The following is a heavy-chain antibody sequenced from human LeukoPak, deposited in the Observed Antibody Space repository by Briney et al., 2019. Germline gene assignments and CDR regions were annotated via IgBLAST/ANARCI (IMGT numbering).Heavy chain of an antibody. CDR2: IRINRYGGTT. D-gene: IGHD5-12*01. Sequence: PGRSLILSCRGSGFTFADHAMSWFRQAPGKGLEWVGFIRINRYGGTTEYAASVKGRFIISRDDSKSIVSLQMNSLKTEDTAVYFCARDGYGGWGQGTLVTVSS. CDR3: ARDGYGG. J-gene: IGHJ4*02. CDR1: GFTFADHA. V-gene: IGHV3-49*03.